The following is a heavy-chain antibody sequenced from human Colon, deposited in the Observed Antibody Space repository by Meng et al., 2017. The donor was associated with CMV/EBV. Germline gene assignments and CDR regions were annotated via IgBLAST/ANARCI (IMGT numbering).Heavy chain of an antibody. D-gene: IGHD5-12*01. CDR2: ISGSGSAT. CDR3: VRDARDGYSGGAGYGMDV. V-gene: IGHV3-48*03. Sequence: GESLKISCVASGFTFSNYEMNWVRQASGKGLEWVSYISGSGSATNYVDSVKGRFTISRDNARNSMDLQMNSLRDEDTAMYYCVRDARDGYSGGAGYGMDVWGQGTTVTVSS. CDR1: GFTFSNYE. J-gene: IGHJ6*02.